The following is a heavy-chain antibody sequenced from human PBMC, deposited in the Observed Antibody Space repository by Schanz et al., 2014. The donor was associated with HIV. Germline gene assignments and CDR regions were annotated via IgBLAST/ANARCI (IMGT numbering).Heavy chain of an antibody. D-gene: IGHD3-10*01. Sequence: EVQLVESGGGLVQPGRSLRLSCAGSGFTFGNYAMHWVRQAPGKGLEWVSGISWSSGNIGYADSVKGRFTLSRDNSENTVYLQMNSLRAEDTAVYYCAKEWYYGSGSMDYGLDVWGQGTTVTVSS. CDR1: GFTFGNYA. J-gene: IGHJ6*02. CDR3: AKEWYYGSGSMDYGLDV. CDR2: ISWSSGNI. V-gene: IGHV3-9*01.